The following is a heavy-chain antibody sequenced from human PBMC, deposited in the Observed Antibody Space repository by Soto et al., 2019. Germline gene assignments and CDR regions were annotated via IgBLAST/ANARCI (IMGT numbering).Heavy chain of an antibody. CDR1: GGSFSGYY. J-gene: IGHJ4*02. CDR3: ARGYCSGGSCSKNFDY. D-gene: IGHD2-15*01. V-gene: IGHV4-34*01. Sequence: SETLSLTCAVYGGSFSGYYWSWIRQPPGKGLEWIGEINHSGSTNYNPSLKSRVTISVDTSKNQFSLKLSSVTAADTAVYYCARGYCSGGSCSKNFDYWGQGTLVTVSS. CDR2: INHSGST.